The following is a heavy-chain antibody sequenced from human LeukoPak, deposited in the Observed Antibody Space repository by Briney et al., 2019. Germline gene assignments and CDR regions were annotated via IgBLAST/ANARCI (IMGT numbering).Heavy chain of an antibody. Sequence: PSETLSLTCTVSGGSISSYYWSWIRQPPGKGLEWIGYIYYSGSTNYNPSLKSRVTISVDTSKNQFSLTLSSVTAADTAVYYCARDNAATYDYWGQGILVTVSS. CDR2: IYYSGST. CDR1: GGSISSYY. D-gene: IGHD1-26*01. V-gene: IGHV4-59*01. J-gene: IGHJ4*02. CDR3: ARDNAATYDY.